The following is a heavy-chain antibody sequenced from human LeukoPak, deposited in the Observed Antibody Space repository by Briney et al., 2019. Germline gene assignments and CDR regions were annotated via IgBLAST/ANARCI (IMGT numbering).Heavy chain of an antibody. J-gene: IGHJ4*02. CDR3: ARSMGIAVAGTYYFDY. Sequence: PSETLSLTCTVSGGPISSSSYYWGWIRQPPGKGLEWIGSIYYSGSTYYNPSLKSRVTISVDTSKNQFSLKLSSVTAADTAVYYCARSMGIAVAGTYYFDYWGQGTLVTVSS. CDR1: GGPISSSSYY. V-gene: IGHV4-39*01. CDR2: IYYSGST. D-gene: IGHD6-19*01.